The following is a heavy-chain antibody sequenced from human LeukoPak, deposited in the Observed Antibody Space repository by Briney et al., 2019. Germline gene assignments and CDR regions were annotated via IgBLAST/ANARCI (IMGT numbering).Heavy chain of an antibody. Sequence: GGSLRLSCAASGFAFDDYAMHWVRQAPGKGLEWVSLISGDDITTHYADSVKGRFTISRDNSKNSLYLQMISLRTEDTALYYCAKSGAAAGALYDSWGQGTLVTVSS. CDR1: GFAFDDYA. J-gene: IGHJ4*02. CDR2: ISGDDITT. V-gene: IGHV3-43*02. D-gene: IGHD6-13*01. CDR3: AKSGAAAGALYDS.